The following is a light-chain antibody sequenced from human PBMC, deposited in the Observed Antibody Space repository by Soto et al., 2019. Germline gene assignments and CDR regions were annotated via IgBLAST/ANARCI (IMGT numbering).Light chain of an antibody. V-gene: IGKV3-15*01. CDR1: QSVSGN. CDR3: QQYNNWPPWT. CDR2: GAS. Sequence: EIVMTQSPAALSVSPGERATLSCRASQSVSGNLAWYQQKPGQAPRLLIYGASTRATGIPARFSGSGSGTEFTLTISSLQSEDFAVYYCQQYNNWPPWTFGQGTKVEIK. J-gene: IGKJ1*01.